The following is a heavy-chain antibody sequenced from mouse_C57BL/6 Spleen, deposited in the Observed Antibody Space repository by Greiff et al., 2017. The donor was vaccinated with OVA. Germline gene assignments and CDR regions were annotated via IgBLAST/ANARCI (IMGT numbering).Heavy chain of an antibody. CDR2: INPYNGGT. V-gene: IGHV1-19*01. CDR3: ARSRQLRTWFAY. D-gene: IGHD3-2*02. Sequence: VQLQQSGPVLVKPGASVKMSCKASGYTFTDYYMNWVKQSHGKSLEWIGVINPYNGGTSYNQKFKGKATLTVDKSSSTAYMELNSLTSEDSAVYYCARSRQLRTWFAYWGQGTLVTVSA. J-gene: IGHJ3*01. CDR1: GYTFTDYY.